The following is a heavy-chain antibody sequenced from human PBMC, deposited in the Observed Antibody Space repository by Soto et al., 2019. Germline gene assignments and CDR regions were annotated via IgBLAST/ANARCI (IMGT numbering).Heavy chain of an antibody. Sequence: GASVKVSCKASGGTFSSYAISWVRQAPGQGLEWMGGIIPIFGTANYAQKFQGRVTITADKSTSTAYMELSSLRSEDTAVYYCASPYDSSGPYYFDYWGQGTLVTVSS. D-gene: IGHD3-22*01. CDR1: GGTFSSYA. J-gene: IGHJ4*02. CDR2: IIPIFGTA. V-gene: IGHV1-69*06. CDR3: ASPYDSSGPYYFDY.